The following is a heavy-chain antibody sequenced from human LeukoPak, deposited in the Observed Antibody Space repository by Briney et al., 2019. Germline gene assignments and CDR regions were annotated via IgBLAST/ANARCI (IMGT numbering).Heavy chain of an antibody. J-gene: IGHJ4*02. D-gene: IGHD3-9*01. CDR2: INPNSGGT. V-gene: IGHV1-2*02. Sequence: ASVKVSCKASGYTFTGYYMHWVRQAPGQGLEWMGWINPNSGGTNYAQKFQGRGTMTRDTAISTAYMELSRLRSDDTAVYYCARDILTAGFDYWGQGTLVTVSS. CDR3: ARDILTAGFDY. CDR1: GYTFTGYY.